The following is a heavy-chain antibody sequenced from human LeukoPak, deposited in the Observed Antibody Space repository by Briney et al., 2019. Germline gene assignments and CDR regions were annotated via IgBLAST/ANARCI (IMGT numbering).Heavy chain of an antibody. J-gene: IGHJ3*02. CDR3: ARDGGCSSTSCYPDAFDI. Sequence: PETLSLTCTVSGGSISSYYWSWARQPPGKGLEWIGYIYYSGSTNYNPSLRSRVTMSVDTSKNQFSLKLNSVTAADTAVYYCARDGGCSSTSCYPDAFDIWGHGTMVTVSP. CDR1: GGSISSYY. V-gene: IGHV4-59*01. D-gene: IGHD2-2*01. CDR2: IYYSGST.